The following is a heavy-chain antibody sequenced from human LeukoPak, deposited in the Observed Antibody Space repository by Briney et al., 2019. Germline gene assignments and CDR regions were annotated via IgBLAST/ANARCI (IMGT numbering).Heavy chain of an antibody. V-gene: IGHV4-39*07. CDR3: ATDQMATINY. D-gene: IGHD5-24*01. CDR2: IYYSGST. CDR1: GGSISSSSYY. J-gene: IGHJ4*02. Sequence: SETLSLTCTVSGGSISSSSYYWGWIRQPPGKGLEWIGSIYYSGSTYYNPSLKSRVTISVDTSKNQFSLKLSSVTAADTAVYYCATDQMATINYWGQGTLVTVSS.